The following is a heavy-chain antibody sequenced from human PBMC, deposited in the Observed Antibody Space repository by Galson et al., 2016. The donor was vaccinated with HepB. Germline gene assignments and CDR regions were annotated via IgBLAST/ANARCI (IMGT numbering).Heavy chain of an antibody. J-gene: IGHJ4*02. CDR1: GFSFVDYA. CDR2: IAGHSGSI. D-gene: IGHD2-2*01. V-gene: IGHV3-9*01. CDR3: ARSFSTLITRPPGDY. Sequence: SLRLSCAASGFSFVDYAMHWVRQVPGKGLEWVSGIAGHSGSIGYADSVKGRFTISRDNAKNSLYLQMNSLRAEDTALYFCARSFSTLITRPPGDYWGQGTLVTVSS.